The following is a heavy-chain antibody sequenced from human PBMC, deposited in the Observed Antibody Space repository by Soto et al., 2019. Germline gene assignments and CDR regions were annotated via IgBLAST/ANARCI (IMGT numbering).Heavy chain of an antibody. CDR2: ISGSGGST. Sequence: GGSLRLSCAASGFTFGSYAMSWVGQGPGKGLEWVSAISGSGGSTYYADSVKGRFTISRDNSKNTLYLQMNSLRAEDTAVYYCAKDDGYVWGSYRPFDYWGQRTLVTVSS. CDR3: AKDDGYVWGSYRPFDY. V-gene: IGHV3-23*01. CDR1: GFTFGSYA. J-gene: IGHJ4*02. D-gene: IGHD3-16*02.